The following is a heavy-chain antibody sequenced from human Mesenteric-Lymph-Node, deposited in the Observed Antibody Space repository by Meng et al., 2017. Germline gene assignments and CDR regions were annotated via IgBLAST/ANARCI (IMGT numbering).Heavy chain of an antibody. CDR1: GGTFSSYA. V-gene: IGHV1-69*01. Sequence: QGELVQSGAEVRKPGASVKVLCKASGGTFSSYAISWVRQAPGQGLEWMGGIIPIFGTANYAQKFQGRVTITADESTSTAYMELSSLRSEDTAVYYCARETARSGSPVGYWGQGTLVTVSS. CDR3: ARETARSGSPVGY. J-gene: IGHJ4*02. D-gene: IGHD1-26*01. CDR2: IIPIFGTA.